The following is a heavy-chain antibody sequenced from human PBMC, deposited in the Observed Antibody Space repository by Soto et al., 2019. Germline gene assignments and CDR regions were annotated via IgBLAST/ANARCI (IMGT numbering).Heavy chain of an antibody. CDR3: ARGINNGATYYDFWSGYYYYYYYMDV. CDR2: FDPEDGET. J-gene: IGHJ6*03. V-gene: IGHV1-24*01. CDR1: GYTLNELS. Sequence: ASVKVSCKESGYTLNELSMHWVRQAPGKGLERMGGFDPEDGETIYAQKFQGRVTMTENTSTNTAYMELSSLRSEDTAVYYCARGINNGATYYDFWSGYYYYYYYMDVWGKGTTVTVSS. D-gene: IGHD3-3*01.